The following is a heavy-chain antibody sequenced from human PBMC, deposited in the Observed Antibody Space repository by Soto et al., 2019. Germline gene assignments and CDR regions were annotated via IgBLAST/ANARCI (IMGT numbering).Heavy chain of an antibody. J-gene: IGHJ5*02. CDR1: GFSLTTPTVG. V-gene: IGHV2-5*02. CDR3: AHTPDAANGFDP. Sequence: QIALKESGPTLVKPTQNLTLTCTFSGFSLTTPTVGVGWIRQPPGKALEWLAFVYWDDDKRYSPSLKTRLTTTKDSSENRVVLTITDMDPADTGTYYCAHTPDAANGFDPWGQGTLVTVSS. CDR2: VYWDDDK.